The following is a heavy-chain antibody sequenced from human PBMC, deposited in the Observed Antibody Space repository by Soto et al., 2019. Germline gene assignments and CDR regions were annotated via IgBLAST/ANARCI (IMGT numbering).Heavy chain of an antibody. J-gene: IGHJ4*02. D-gene: IGHD4-17*01. V-gene: IGHV3-23*01. CDR2: ISGSGGSA. CDR3: AKASTVTTGRHYFDY. Sequence: GGSLSLSCAASGFTFSSYAMGWVRQAPGKGLEWVSSISGSGGSAYYADSVKGRFTISRDNSKNTLFLQMDSLRAEDTAVYFCAKASTVTTGRHYFDYWGQGTLVTVSS. CDR1: GFTFSSYA.